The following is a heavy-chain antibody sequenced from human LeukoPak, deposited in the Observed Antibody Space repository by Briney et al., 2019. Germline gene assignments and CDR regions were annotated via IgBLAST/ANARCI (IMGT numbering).Heavy chain of an antibody. CDR1: GYSFTGYY. CDR2: INPDGGVT. J-gene: IGHJ6*03. D-gene: IGHD2-8*01. V-gene: IGHV1-2*02. Sequence: ASVKVSCKPSGYSFTGYYIHWVRQAPGQGLEWMGWINPDGGVTNSAQNFQGGVTMTRDKSINTVYMELSGLTSDDTALYYCARGPNHYYYMDFWGRGTTVSVSS. CDR3: ARGPNHYYYMDF.